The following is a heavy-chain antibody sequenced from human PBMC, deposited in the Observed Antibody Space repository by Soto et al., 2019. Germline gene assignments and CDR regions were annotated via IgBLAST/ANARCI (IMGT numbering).Heavy chain of an antibody. CDR2: IKTKTDGETT. V-gene: IGHV3-15*01. D-gene: IGHD3-16*01. CDR3: ATDLSSSGVGELDY. J-gene: IGHJ4*02. Sequence: EVQLVESGGGLVKPGGSLRLSCATSGFSFTYAWMTWVRQAPGKGLEWLGHIKTKTDGETTDYAAPVKGRFTISIDDSKTTVYLQMNSLSTEDTAVYYCATDLSSSGVGELDYWGQGTLVTVSS. CDR1: GFSFTYAW.